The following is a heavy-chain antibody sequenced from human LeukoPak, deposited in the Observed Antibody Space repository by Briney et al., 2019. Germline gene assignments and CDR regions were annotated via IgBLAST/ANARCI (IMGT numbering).Heavy chain of an antibody. V-gene: IGHV1-69*13. D-gene: IGHD5-24*01. Sequence: SVKVSCKASGGTFSSDSISWVRQAPGQGLEWMGGIIPMFTTPNYAQKFQGRLTINADESTSTAYMELSSLRSEDTAVYYCARGVEDGYGYYYHYMDVWGKGTTVTISS. CDR1: GGTFSSDS. J-gene: IGHJ6*03. CDR2: IIPMFTTP. CDR3: ARGVEDGYGYYYHYMDV.